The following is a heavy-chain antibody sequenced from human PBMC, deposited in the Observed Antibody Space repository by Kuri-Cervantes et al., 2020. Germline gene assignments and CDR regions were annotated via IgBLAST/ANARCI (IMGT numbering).Heavy chain of an antibody. D-gene: IGHD3-16*02. J-gene: IGHJ6*03. V-gene: IGHV1-8*01. CDR1: GYTFTSYD. CDR2: MNPNSGNT. CDR3: ARLGWDDYIWGSYRPPYYYYMDV. Sequence: ASVKVSCKASGYTFTSYDINWVRQATGQGLEWMGWMNPNSGNTGYAQKFQGRVTMTRNTSISTAYMELSSLRSEDTAVYYCARLGWDDYIWGSYRPPYYYYMDVWGKGTTVTVSS.